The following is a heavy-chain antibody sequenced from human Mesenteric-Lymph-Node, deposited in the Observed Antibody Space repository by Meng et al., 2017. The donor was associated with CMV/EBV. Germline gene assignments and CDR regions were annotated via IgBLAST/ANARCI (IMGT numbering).Heavy chain of an antibody. CDR3: ARHSATAGDS. V-gene: IGHV4-38-2*01. D-gene: IGHD5-18*01. CDR2: IYHSGNT. J-gene: IGHJ4*02. CDR1: GSSVRSGYN. Sequence: GSLRLSCSVSGSSVRSGYNWDWIRQSPGKGLEWIGSIYHSGNTIYNPSLKSRVTLSIDTSKNQFSLKLLSVTAADTAVYYCARHSATAGDSWGQGTLVTVSS.